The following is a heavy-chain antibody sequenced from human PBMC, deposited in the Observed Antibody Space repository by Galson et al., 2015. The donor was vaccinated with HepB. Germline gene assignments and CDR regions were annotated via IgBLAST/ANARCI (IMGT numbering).Heavy chain of an antibody. V-gene: IGHV1-18*04. CDR1: GYTFTSYG. CDR3: ARDPVTTVTPSKYYYYGMDV. CDR2: ISAYNGNT. Sequence: KVSCKASGYTFTSYGISWVRQAPGQGLEWMGWISAYNGNTNYAQKLQGRVTMTTDTSTSTAYMELRSLRSDDTAVYYCARDPVTTVTPSKYYYYGMDVWGQGTTVTVSS. J-gene: IGHJ6*02. D-gene: IGHD4-17*01.